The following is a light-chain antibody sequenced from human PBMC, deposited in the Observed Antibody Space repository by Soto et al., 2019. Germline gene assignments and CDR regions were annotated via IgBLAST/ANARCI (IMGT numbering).Light chain of an antibody. Sequence: EIVLTQSPGTLSLSPGERATLSCRASQSVSYSYLAWYQQIPGQAPRLLIYDASSRATGIPDRFSGSGSATDFTLTISGLEPEDFAVYYCQQYGSSRTVGGGTKVDSK. V-gene: IGKV3-20*01. J-gene: IGKJ4*01. CDR1: QSVSYSY. CDR2: DAS. CDR3: QQYGSSRT.